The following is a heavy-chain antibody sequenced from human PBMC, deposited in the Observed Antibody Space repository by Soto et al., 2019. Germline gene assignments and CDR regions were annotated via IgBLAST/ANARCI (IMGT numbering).Heavy chain of an antibody. Sequence: SVKVSCKASGGTFSSYTISWVRQAPGQGLEWVGRIIPILGIANYAQKFQGRVTITADKSTSTAYMELSSLRSEDTAVYYCARMAELGGYSYGYTVIDYWGQGTLVTVSS. V-gene: IGHV1-69*02. CDR1: GGTFSSYT. CDR3: ARMAELGGYSYGYTVIDY. J-gene: IGHJ4*02. CDR2: IIPILGIA. D-gene: IGHD5-18*01.